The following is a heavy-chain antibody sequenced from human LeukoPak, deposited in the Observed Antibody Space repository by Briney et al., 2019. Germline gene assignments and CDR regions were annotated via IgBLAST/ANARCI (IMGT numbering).Heavy chain of an antibody. CDR3: ATDTRVGATWDAFDI. Sequence: GASVKVSCKASGYTFTSYGISWVRQAPGQGLEWMGWISAYNGNTNYAQKLQGRVTMTEDTSTDTAYMELSSLRSEDTAVYYCATDTRVGATWDAFDIWGQGTMVTVSS. D-gene: IGHD1-26*01. CDR2: ISAYNGNT. J-gene: IGHJ3*02. V-gene: IGHV1-18*01. CDR1: GYTFTSYG.